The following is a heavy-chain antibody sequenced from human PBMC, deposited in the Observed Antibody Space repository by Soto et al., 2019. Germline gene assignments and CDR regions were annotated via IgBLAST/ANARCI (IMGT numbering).Heavy chain of an antibody. D-gene: IGHD1-26*01. Sequence: EVRLVESGGGTIQPEGSLRLCCAASEFSVRDNSMSWVRQAPGKGLEWVSVIYSGGDPFYADPVRGRFTMSRDETKNIVYLQMNSLRAGNSAMYYCATERSGSFRFFDNWGQGTLVTVSS. V-gene: IGHV3-53*01. CDR3: ATERSGSFRFFDN. CDR2: IYSGGDP. J-gene: IGHJ4*02. CDR1: EFSVRDNS.